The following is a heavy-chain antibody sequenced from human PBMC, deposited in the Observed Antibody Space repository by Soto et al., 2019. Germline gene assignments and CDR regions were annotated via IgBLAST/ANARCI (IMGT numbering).Heavy chain of an antibody. D-gene: IGHD3-10*01. Sequence: VAVIWYDGSNKYYADSVKGRFTISRDNSKNTLYLQMNSLRAEDTAVYYCARDAYYYGSGSYYNGARGLGYWGQGTLVTVSS. J-gene: IGHJ4*02. CDR3: ARDAYYYGSGSYYNGARGLGY. V-gene: IGHV3-33*01. CDR2: IWYDGSNK.